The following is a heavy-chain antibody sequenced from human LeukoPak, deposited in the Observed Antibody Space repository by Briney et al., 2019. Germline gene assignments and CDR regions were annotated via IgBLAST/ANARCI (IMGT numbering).Heavy chain of an antibody. CDR3: AELGITMIGGV. CDR1: GFTFSSYG. Sequence: PGGSLRLSCAASGFTFSSYGMSWVRQAPGKGLEWVSAISGSVVTTYYADSVKGRFTISRDNSKNTLYLQMNSLRAEDTAVYYCAELGITMIGGVWGKGTTVTISS. CDR2: ISGSVVTT. V-gene: IGHV3-23*01. J-gene: IGHJ6*04. D-gene: IGHD3-10*02.